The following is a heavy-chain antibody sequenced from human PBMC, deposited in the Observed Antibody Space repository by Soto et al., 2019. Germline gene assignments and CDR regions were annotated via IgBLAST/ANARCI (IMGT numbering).Heavy chain of an antibody. CDR2: ISRDGSNK. CDR1: GFTFSRYA. CDR3: ARSRNSAVADSFDF. D-gene: IGHD3-10*01. J-gene: IGHJ4*02. Sequence: QVQVVESGGGVVQPGRSLRLSCAASGFTFSRYAIHWVRQAPGKGLEWVAVISRDGSNKYYVDSVKGRFTISRDNSKNTLYLQMNRLRDEDTAVYYCARSRNSAVADSFDFWGQGTLVTVSS. V-gene: IGHV3-30*04.